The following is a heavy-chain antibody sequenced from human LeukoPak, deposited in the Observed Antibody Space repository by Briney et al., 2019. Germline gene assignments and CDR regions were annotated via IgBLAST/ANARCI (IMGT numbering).Heavy chain of an antibody. CDR2: ISYDGSNT. CDR1: GFTFSSYG. V-gene: IGHV3-30*18. CDR3: AKAVGSETYYDILTGHSYYFDY. D-gene: IGHD3-9*01. Sequence: PGRSLRLSCAASGFTFSSYGMHWVRQAPGKGLEWVAVISYDGSNTYYADSVKGRFTISRDNSENTLYLQMNSLRAEDTAVYYCAKAVGSETYYDILTGHSYYFDYWGQGTLVTVSS. J-gene: IGHJ4*02.